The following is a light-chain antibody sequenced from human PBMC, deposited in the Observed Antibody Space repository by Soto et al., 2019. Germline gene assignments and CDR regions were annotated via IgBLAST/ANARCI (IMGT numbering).Light chain of an antibody. Sequence: DIVMTQSPLSLPVTPGEPASISCRSSQSLLHSNGYNYLDWYLQKPGQSPQVLIYVGSNRASGVHDRFSGSGAGADFTLKSSRVEAEDVGVYYGMQALQTFPFGRGTKVDIK. CDR1: QSLLHSNGYNY. CDR2: VGS. CDR3: MQALQTFP. V-gene: IGKV2-28*01. J-gene: IGKJ3*01.